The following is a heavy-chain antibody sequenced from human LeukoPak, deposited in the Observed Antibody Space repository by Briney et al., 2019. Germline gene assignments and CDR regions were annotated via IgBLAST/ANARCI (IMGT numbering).Heavy chain of an antibody. CDR3: ARGLRGIAAAASWFDP. CDR1: GYTFTSYY. J-gene: IGHJ5*02. Sequence: GASVKVSCKASGYTFTSYYMYWVRQAPGQGLEWMGIINPNRGSTSYAQKFQGRVTMTRDMSTSTVYMELSSLRSEDTAVYYCARGLRGIAAAASWFDPWGQGTLVTVSS. CDR2: INPNRGST. D-gene: IGHD6-13*01. V-gene: IGHV1-46*01.